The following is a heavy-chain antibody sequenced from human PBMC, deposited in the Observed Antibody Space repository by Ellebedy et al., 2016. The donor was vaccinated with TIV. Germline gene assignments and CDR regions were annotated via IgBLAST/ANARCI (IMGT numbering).Heavy chain of an antibody. CDR1: GYTFTSYD. J-gene: IGHJ4*02. CDR3: ASGEGMITFGGVIVH. Sequence: ASVKVSXKASGYTFTSYDINWVRQATGQGLEWMGWMNPNSGNTGYAQKFQGRVTMTRNTSISTAYMELSSLRSEDTAVYYCASGEGMITFGGVIVHWGQGTLVTVSS. V-gene: IGHV1-8*01. D-gene: IGHD3-16*02. CDR2: MNPNSGNT.